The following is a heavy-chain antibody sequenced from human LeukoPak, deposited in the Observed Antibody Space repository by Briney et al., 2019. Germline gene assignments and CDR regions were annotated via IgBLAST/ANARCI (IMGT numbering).Heavy chain of an antibody. D-gene: IGHD3-3*01. Sequence: PGRSLRLSCAASGFTFSSYAMHWVRQAPGKGLEWVAVISYDGSNKYYADSVKGRFTSSRDNSKNTLYLQMNSLRAEDTTVYYCARVVGYDFWSGYSIWGQGTLVTVSS. J-gene: IGHJ4*02. CDR1: GFTFSSYA. CDR3: ARVVGYDFWSGYSI. V-gene: IGHV3-30-3*01. CDR2: ISYDGSNK.